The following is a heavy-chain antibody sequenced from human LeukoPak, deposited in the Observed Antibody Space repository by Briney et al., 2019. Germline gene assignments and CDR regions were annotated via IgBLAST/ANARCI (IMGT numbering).Heavy chain of an antibody. CDR1: GGSISSGGYY. CDR3: AREALQDCGGDCYPTLFDY. J-gene: IGHJ4*02. Sequence: SETLALTCTVSGGSISSGGYYWSWIRQHPGTGLEWIGYIYYSGSTYYNPSLKSRVTISVDTSKNQFSLKLSSVTAADTAVYYCAREALQDCGGDCYPTLFDYWGQGTLVTVSS. V-gene: IGHV4-31*03. CDR2: IYYSGST. D-gene: IGHD2-21*02.